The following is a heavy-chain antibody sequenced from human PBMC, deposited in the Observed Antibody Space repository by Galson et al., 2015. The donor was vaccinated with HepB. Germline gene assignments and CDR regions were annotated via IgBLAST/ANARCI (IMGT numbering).Heavy chain of an antibody. J-gene: IGHJ4*02. CDR2: INVVNGNT. D-gene: IGHD5-12*01. V-gene: IGHV1-3*01. CDR1: GYTFTTYT. Sequence: SVKVSCKASGYTFTTYTMHWVRQAPGQRLEWMGRINVVNGNTDYSQKFQGRVTFTRDTPATTAYMELSSLTSEDTAVYYCVRGVTTYDWPYVYWGQGTLVTASS. CDR3: VRGVTTYDWPYVY.